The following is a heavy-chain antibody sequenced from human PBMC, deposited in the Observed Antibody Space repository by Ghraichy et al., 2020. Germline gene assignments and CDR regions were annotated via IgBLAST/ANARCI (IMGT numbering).Heavy chain of an antibody. Sequence: GGSLRLSCAGSGFTVSTTYMTWVRQAPGKGLEWVSYISSSGSTIYYADSVKGRFTISRDNAKNSLYLQMNSLRAEDTAVYYCARVMNNWNHPNYYYYYMDVWGKGTTVTVSS. V-gene: IGHV3-11*01. J-gene: IGHJ6*03. D-gene: IGHD1-14*01. CDR3: ARVMNNWNHPNYYYYYMDV. CDR2: ISSSGSTI. CDR1: GFTVSTTY.